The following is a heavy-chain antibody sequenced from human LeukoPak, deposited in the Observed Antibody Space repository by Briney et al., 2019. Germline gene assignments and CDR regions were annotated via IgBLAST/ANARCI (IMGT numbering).Heavy chain of an antibody. CDR1: GFTFSTYA. CDR2: ISDSGGST. J-gene: IGHJ4*01. CDR3: AKDLGVAGMENFDH. Sequence: AGGSLRLSCAASGFTFSTYAMSWVRQAPGKGLEWVSTISDSGGSTYYADSVKGRFTVSRDNSKNTLYVQMNSLRAEDTAVYYCAKDLGVAGMENFDHWGQEPWSLSPQ. V-gene: IGHV3-23*01. D-gene: IGHD6-19*01.